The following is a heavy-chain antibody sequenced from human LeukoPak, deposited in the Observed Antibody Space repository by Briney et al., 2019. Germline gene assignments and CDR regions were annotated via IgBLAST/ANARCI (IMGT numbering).Heavy chain of an antibody. CDR2: ISSSGSTI. CDR3: AREYYDILTGYYGPGVDYYYYMDV. Sequence: GGSLRLSCAASGFTFSDYYMSWIRQAPGKGLEWVSYISSSGSTIYYADSVKGRFTISRDNAKNSLYLQMNSLRAEDTAVYYCAREYYDILTGYYGPGVDYYYYMDVWGKGTTVTISS. J-gene: IGHJ6*03. CDR1: GFTFSDYY. V-gene: IGHV3-11*01. D-gene: IGHD3-9*01.